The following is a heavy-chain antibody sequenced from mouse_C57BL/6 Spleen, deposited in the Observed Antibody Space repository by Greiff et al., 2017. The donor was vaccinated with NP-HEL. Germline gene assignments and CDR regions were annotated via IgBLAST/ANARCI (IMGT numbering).Heavy chain of an antibody. J-gene: IGHJ4*01. CDR3: ATYYSNYDYYAMDY. V-gene: IGHV1-7*01. CDR1: GYTFTSYW. Sequence: VQGVESGAELAKPGASVKLSCKASGYTFTSYWMHWVKQRPGQGLEWIGYINPSSGYTKYNQKFKDKATLTADQSSSTAYMQLSSLTYEDSAVYYCATYYSNYDYYAMDYWGQGTSVTVSS. D-gene: IGHD2-5*01. CDR2: INPSSGYT.